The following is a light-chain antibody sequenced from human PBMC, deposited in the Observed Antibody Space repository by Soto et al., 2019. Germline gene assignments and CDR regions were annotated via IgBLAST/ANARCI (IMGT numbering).Light chain of an antibody. CDR2: GAS. CDR3: QQYGSSPPIT. CDR1: RSVSSSY. V-gene: IGKV3-20*01. Sequence: EIVLTQSPGTLSLSPGERATLSCRASRSVSSSYVAWYQQKPGQAPRLLIYGASSRATGIPDRCSGSGSVTDFTLTISRLEPEDFAVYYCQQYGSSPPITFGQGTRLEIK. J-gene: IGKJ5*01.